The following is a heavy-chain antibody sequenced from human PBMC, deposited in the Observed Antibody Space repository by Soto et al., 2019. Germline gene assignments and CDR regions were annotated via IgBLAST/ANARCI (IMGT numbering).Heavy chain of an antibody. CDR2: IDPSDSYT. CDR3: ETHYSRPVADQLVD. CDR1: GYSFTSYW. D-gene: IGHD6-19*01. J-gene: IGHJ4*02. Sequence: GESLKISCKGSGYSFTSYWISWVRQMPGKGLEWMGRIDPSDSYTNYSPSFQGHVTISADKSISTAYLQWSSLKASDTAMYYCETHYSRPVADQLVDWGQGTLVTVSS. V-gene: IGHV5-10-1*01.